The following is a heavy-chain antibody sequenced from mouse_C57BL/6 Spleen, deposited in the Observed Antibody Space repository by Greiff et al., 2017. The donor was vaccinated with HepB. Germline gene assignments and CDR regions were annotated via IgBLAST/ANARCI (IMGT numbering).Heavy chain of an antibody. D-gene: IGHD4-1*01. CDR3: ARTSAGREVDY. CDR1: GYTFTSYW. J-gene: IGHJ4*01. Sequence: QVQLQQSGAELVKPGASVKLSCKASGYTFTSYWMHWVKQRPGKGLEWIGQIYPGDGDTNYNGKFKGKATLTADKSSSTAYMQLSSLTSEDSAVYFCARTSAGREVDYWGQGTSVTVSS. CDR2: IYPGDGDT. V-gene: IGHV1-80*01.